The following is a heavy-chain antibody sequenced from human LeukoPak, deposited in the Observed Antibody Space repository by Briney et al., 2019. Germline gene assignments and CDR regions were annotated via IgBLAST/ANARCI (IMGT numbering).Heavy chain of an antibody. J-gene: IGHJ6*04. D-gene: IGHD3-10*02. CDR2: IRNDGSSK. V-gene: IGHV3-30*02. Sequence: PGGSLRLSCAASGFIFSNYDMHWVRQAPGKGLEWVAYIRNDGSSKYHADSVKGRFTISRDNSKNTLYLQMNSLRAEDTAVYYCAELGITMIGGVWGKGTTVTISS. CDR3: AELGITMIGGV. CDR1: GFIFSNYD.